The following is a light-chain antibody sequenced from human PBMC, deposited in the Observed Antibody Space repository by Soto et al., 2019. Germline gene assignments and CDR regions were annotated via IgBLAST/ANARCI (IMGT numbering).Light chain of an antibody. V-gene: IGLV2-14*01. J-gene: IGLJ2*01. CDR3: SSYTSSSTLVV. CDR1: SSDVGGYNY. Sequence: QSVLTQPASVSGSPGQSITISCTGTSSDVGGYNYVSWYQQHPGKAPKLMIYDVSNRPSGVSTRFSGSKSGNTASLTISRLHAEDEADYYCSSYTSSSTLVVFGGRTQLTVL. CDR2: DVS.